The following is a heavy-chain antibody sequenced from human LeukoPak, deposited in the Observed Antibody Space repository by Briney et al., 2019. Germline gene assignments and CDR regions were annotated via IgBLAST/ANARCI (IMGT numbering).Heavy chain of an antibody. D-gene: IGHD6-6*01. Sequence: GGSLRLSCKGSGFVFNKYAMSWVRQSPGKGLDWVAAMSASGDTTYYADSVKGRFSISRDNTKNTLYLQMSSLRAEDTAVYYCATHFSSSSYWGQGTLVTVSS. V-gene: IGHV3-23*01. J-gene: IGHJ4*02. CDR3: ATHFSSSSY. CDR2: MSASGDTT. CDR1: GFVFNKYA.